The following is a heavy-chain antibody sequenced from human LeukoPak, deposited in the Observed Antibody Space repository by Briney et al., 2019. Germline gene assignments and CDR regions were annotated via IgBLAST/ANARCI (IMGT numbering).Heavy chain of an antibody. J-gene: IGHJ6*02. Sequence: PSETLSLTCTVSGGSISSYYWSWIRQPAGKGLEWIGRFYTSGSTKYNPSLKSRVTISVDTSRNQFSLKVSSVTGADTAVYYCARAVAGKVRSYYYYGMDVWGQGTTVTVSS. D-gene: IGHD6-19*01. CDR2: FYTSGST. CDR3: ARAVAGKVRSYYYYGMDV. V-gene: IGHV4-4*07. CDR1: GGSISSYY.